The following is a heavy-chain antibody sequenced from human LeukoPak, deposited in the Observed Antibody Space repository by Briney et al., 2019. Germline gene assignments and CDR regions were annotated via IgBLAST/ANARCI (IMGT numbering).Heavy chain of an antibody. J-gene: IGHJ4*02. CDR2: INHSGST. CDR3: ARGVYILGTSPLDY. CDR1: GGSFSGYY. Sequence: PSETLSLTCAVYGGSFSGYYWSWIRQPPGKGLEWIGEINHSGSTNYNPSLKSRVTISVDTSKNQFSLKLSSVTAADTAVYYCARGVYILGTSPLDYWGQGTLVTVSS. V-gene: IGHV4-34*01. D-gene: IGHD2-15*01.